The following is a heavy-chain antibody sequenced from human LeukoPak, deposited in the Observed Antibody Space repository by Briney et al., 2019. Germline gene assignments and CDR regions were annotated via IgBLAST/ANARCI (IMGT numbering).Heavy chain of an antibody. CDR3: ASALSYYDFWSGYYTSALLGY. CDR1: GFTFSSYN. V-gene: IGHV3-21*01. D-gene: IGHD3-3*01. CDR2: ISSSSSYI. Sequence: SGGSLRLSCGASGFTFSSYNINWFRQAPEKGLEWVSSISSSSSYIYYADSVKGRFTISRDNAKNSLYLQMNSLRAEDTAVYYCASALSYYDFWSGYYTSALLGYWGQGTLVTVSS. J-gene: IGHJ4*02.